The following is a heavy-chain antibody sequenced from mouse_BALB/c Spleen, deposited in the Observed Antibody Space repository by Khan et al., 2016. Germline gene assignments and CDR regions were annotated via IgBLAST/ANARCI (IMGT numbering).Heavy chain of an antibody. D-gene: IGHD1-1*01. J-gene: IGHJ1*01. CDR3: ARYRYYYGSSRYFDV. V-gene: IGHV9-3-1*01. CDR1: GYTFTNYG. CDR2: INTYSGES. Sequence: QIQLVQSGPELKKPGKTVKISCKASGYTFTNYGMNWVKQAPGKGLKWMGWINTYSGESTYADDFKGRFAFSLEPSANTAYLQVNNLHNEDTATYYGARYRYYYGSSRYFDVWGAGTTVTVSS.